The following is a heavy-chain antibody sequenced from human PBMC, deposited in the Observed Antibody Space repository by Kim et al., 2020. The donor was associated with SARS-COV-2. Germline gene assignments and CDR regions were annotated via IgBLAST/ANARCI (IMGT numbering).Heavy chain of an antibody. D-gene: IGHD3-22*01. CDR1: GGSISSSSYY. CDR3: ARRDETIVVAPVQGDV. CDR2: IYYSGST. J-gene: IGHJ6*02. V-gene: IGHV4-39*01. Sequence: SETLSLTCTVSGGSISSSSYYWGWIRQPPGKGLEWIGSIYYSGSTYYNPSLKSRVTISVDTSKNQFSLKLSSVTAADTAVYYCARRDETIVVAPVQGDVWGQGTTVTVSS.